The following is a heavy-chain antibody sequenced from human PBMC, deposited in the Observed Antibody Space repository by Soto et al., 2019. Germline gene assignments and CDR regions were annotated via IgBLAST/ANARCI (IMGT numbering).Heavy chain of an antibody. CDR1: GFTFDDYA. V-gene: IGHV3-9*01. D-gene: IGHD1-26*01. CDR2: ISWNSGSI. Sequence: HPGGSLRLSCAASGFTFDDYAMHWVRQAPGKGLEWVSGISWNSGSIGYADSVKGRFTISRDNAKNSLYLQMNSLRAEDTALYYCAKDFVPAHSGSCGGYFDYWGQGTLVTVSS. J-gene: IGHJ4*02. CDR3: AKDFVPAHSGSCGGYFDY.